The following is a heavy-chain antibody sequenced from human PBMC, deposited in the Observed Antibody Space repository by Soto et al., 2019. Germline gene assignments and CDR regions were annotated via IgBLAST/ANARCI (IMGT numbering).Heavy chain of an antibody. CDR3: AKGSSSVYYYYYGMDV. CDR2: IYYSGST. Sequence: PSETLSLTCTVSGGSVSSGSYYWSWIRQPPGKGLEWIGYIYYSGSTNYNPSLKSRVTISVDTSKNQFSLKLSSVTAADTAVYYCAKGSSSVYYYYYGMDVWGQGTTVTVSS. J-gene: IGHJ6*02. CDR1: GGSVSSGSYY. D-gene: IGHD6-6*01. V-gene: IGHV4-61*01.